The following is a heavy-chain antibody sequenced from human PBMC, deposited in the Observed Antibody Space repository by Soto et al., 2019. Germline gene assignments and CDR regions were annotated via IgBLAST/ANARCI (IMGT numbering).Heavy chain of an antibody. J-gene: IGHJ5*02. CDR2: LIPIFGTS. V-gene: IGHV1-69*01. CDR1: GGTFSDYG. CDR3: ARGWDHYDSSGLLTWFDP. Sequence: QVQLVQSGAEVKKPGSSVKVSCKASGGTFSDYGISWVRQAPGQGLEWMGGLIPIFGTSNYAKKFQGRVTITADESTSTAYMELSSLTSEDTAVYYCARGWDHYDSSGLLTWFDPWGQGTLVTVSS. D-gene: IGHD3-22*01.